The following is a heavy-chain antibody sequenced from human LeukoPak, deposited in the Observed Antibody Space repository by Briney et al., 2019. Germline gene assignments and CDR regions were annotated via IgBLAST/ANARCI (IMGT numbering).Heavy chain of an antibody. V-gene: IGHV4-4*09. J-gene: IGHJ4*02. CDR3: GGRWRGTIDY. Sequence: SETLSLTCTVSGTFFSGFYWTWIRQPPGKGLEWIGFIYSTGTTSYNSSLQSRVTISVDTSKNQFSLKPKSVTAADTAIYYCGGRWRGTIDYWGQGTLVAVSS. D-gene: IGHD5-24*01. CDR1: GTFFSGFY. CDR2: IYSTGTT.